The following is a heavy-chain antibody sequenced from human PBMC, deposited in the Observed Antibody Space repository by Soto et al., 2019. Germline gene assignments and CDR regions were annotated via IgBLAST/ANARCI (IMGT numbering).Heavy chain of an antibody. CDR3: ARGLGLSWSHGD. CDR1: GLTVSNNY. D-gene: IGHD6-13*01. CDR2: IYNSGTT. Sequence: VQLVESGGGLVQPGGSLRLSCAASGLTVSNNYLSWVRQAPGKGLEWVSLIYNSGTTYYADSVKGRFTISRDNSKNTLYLQMNSLRVEDTAVYHCARGLGLSWSHGDWGQGNLVTVSS. V-gene: IGHV3-66*01. J-gene: IGHJ4*02.